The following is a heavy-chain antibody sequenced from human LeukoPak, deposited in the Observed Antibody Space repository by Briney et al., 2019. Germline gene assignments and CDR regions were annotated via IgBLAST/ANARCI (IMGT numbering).Heavy chain of an antibody. D-gene: IGHD3-9*01. CDR2: IYYSGST. CDR3: AILGSRILTGYYNNPGIGLGTDY. Sequence: AETPSLTCTVSGGSISSSNYYWGWIRQAPGKGLEWIGSIYYSGSTDYNPSLKSRVTISVDTSKNQFSLKLSSVTAADTAVYYCAILGSRILTGYYNNPGIGLGTDYWGQGTLVTVSS. J-gene: IGHJ4*02. V-gene: IGHV4-39*07. CDR1: GGSISSSNYY.